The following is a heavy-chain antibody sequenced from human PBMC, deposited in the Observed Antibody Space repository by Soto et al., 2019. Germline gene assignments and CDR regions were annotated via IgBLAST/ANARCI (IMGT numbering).Heavy chain of an antibody. J-gene: IGHJ5*02. CDR2: IYPGDSDT. V-gene: IGHV5-51*01. Sequence: GESLKISCKGSGYSFTSYWIGWVRQMPGKGLEWMGIIYPGDSDTRYSPSFQGQVTISADKSISTAYLQWSSLKASDTAMYYCARHKGSSFRTTGLFSDWFDPWGQGTLVTVSS. D-gene: IGHD2-15*01. CDR3: ARHKGSSFRTTGLFSDWFDP. CDR1: GYSFTSYW.